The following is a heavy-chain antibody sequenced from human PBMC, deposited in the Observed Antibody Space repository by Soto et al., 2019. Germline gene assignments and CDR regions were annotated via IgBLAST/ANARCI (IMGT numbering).Heavy chain of an antibody. CDR1: GFTFSGSA. CDR3: TRSPRGLGYCSGGSCYR. J-gene: IGHJ4*02. V-gene: IGHV3-73*01. Sequence: GGSLRLSCAASGFTFSGSAMHWVRQASGKGLEWVGRIRSKANSYATAYAASVKGRFTISRDDSKNTAYLQMNSLKTEDTAVYYCTRSPRGLGYCSGGSCYRWGQGTLVTVSS. CDR2: IRSKANSYAT. D-gene: IGHD2-15*01.